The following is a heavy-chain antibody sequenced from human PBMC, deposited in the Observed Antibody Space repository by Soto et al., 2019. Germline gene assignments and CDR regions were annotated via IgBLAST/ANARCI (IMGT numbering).Heavy chain of an antibody. Sequence: GGSLRLSCAASGFTFSSYAMTWVRQAPGKGLEWVSGISGSGGTIYYADPVKGRVTISRDNSKNTLYLQMNSLRAEDTAVYYCAKLLRFVVVTARAGYFYGMDVWGQGTTVTVSS. CDR1: GFTFSSYA. V-gene: IGHV3-23*01. CDR3: AKLLRFVVVTARAGYFYGMDV. D-gene: IGHD2-21*02. J-gene: IGHJ6*02. CDR2: ISGSGGTI.